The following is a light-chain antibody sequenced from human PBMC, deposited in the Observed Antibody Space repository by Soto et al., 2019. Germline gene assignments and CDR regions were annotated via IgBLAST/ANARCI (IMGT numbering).Light chain of an antibody. CDR3: CSYAGSSTFWM. CDR2: EVS. CDR1: SSDVGSYNL. V-gene: IGLV2-23*02. J-gene: IGLJ3*02. Sequence: QSALTQPASVSGSPGQSITISCTGTSSDVGSYNLVSWYQQHPGKAPKLMIYEVSKRPSGVSNRFSGSKSGNTASLTISGLQAEDDADYYCCSYAGSSTFWMFGGGTKLTVL.